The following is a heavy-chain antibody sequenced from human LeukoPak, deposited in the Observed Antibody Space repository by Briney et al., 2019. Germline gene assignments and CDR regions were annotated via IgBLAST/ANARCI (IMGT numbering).Heavy chain of an antibody. Sequence: GGSLRLSCAASGFTFSSYAMSWVRQAPGKGLEWVSAISGSGGSTYYADSVKGRFPISRDNSKNTLYLQMNSLRAEDTAVYYCAKVRVAGHDAFDIWGQGTMVTVSS. CDR1: GFTFSSYA. CDR2: ISGSGGST. CDR3: AKVRVAGHDAFDI. D-gene: IGHD6-19*01. J-gene: IGHJ3*02. V-gene: IGHV3-23*01.